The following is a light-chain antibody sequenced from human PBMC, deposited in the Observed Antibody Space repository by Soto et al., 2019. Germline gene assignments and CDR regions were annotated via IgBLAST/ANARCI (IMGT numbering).Light chain of an antibody. Sequence: QSVLTQPAFVSGSPGQSITISCTGTSSDFGGYTYVSWYQQHPGKAPKLIIYDVSNRPSGVSYRFSGSESGNTASLTISGLQAEDEADYYCSSYATSSTLDVVFGGGTKLTVL. CDR3: SSYATSSTLDVV. CDR2: DVS. V-gene: IGLV2-14*01. J-gene: IGLJ2*01. CDR1: SSDFGGYTY.